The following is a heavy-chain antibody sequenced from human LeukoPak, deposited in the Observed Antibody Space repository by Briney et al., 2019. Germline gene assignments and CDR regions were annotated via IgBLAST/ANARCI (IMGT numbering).Heavy chain of an antibody. CDR1: GGSISSGGYY. Sequence: SQTLSLTCTVSGGSISSGGYYWSWIRQPPGKGLEWIGYIYHSGSTYYNPSLKSRVTISVDRSKNQFSLKLSSVTAADTAVYYCARIGKGNWFDPWGQGTLVTVSS. CDR2: IYHSGST. CDR3: ARIGKGNWFDP. V-gene: IGHV4-30-2*01. D-gene: IGHD4-23*01. J-gene: IGHJ5*02.